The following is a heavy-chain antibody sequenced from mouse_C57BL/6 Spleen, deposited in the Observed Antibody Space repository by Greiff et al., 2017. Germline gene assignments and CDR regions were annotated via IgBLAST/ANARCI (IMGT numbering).Heavy chain of an antibody. CDR1: GYTFTSYW. CDR3: ARLGTLGSSHYFDY. D-gene: IGHD1-1*01. V-gene: IGHV1-53*01. Sequence: QVQLQQPGTELVKPGASVKLSCKASGYTFTSYWMHWVKQRPGQGLEWIGIINPSNGGTNYNEKFKSKATLTVDKSSSTAYMQLSSLTSEDSAVYYGARLGTLGSSHYFDYWGQGTTLTVSS. J-gene: IGHJ2*01. CDR2: INPSNGGT.